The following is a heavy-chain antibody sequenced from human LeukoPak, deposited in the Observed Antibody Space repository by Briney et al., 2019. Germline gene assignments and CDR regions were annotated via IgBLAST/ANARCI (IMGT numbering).Heavy chain of an antibody. J-gene: IGHJ4*02. CDR3: ARDGSTFGHFDY. D-gene: IGHD3-3*01. Sequence: PGGSLRLSCAASGFTFSNYGMHWVRQAPGKGLEWVAVIWYDGSNKYYADSVKGRFTISRDNSKNTLYLQMNSLRAEDTAVYYCARDGSTFGHFDYWGQGTLVTVSS. CDR1: GFTFSNYG. V-gene: IGHV3-33*01. CDR2: IWYDGSNK.